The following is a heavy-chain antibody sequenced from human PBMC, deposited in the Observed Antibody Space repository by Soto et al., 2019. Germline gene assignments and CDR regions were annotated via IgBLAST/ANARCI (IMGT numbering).Heavy chain of an antibody. CDR3: TRSSYCGQRDCLTSGAFEV. Sequence: ASVKVSCKASGYTFTDFHIPWVRQAPGQTLEWMGWINPNSGGTVYAPRFQDLVTMTRDASITTVYLEIARLKSGDTAMYFCTRSSYCGQRDCLTSGAFEVWGQGTVVTVSS. CDR1: GYTFTDFH. CDR2: INPNSGGT. J-gene: IGHJ3*01. V-gene: IGHV1-2*04. D-gene: IGHD2-21*01.